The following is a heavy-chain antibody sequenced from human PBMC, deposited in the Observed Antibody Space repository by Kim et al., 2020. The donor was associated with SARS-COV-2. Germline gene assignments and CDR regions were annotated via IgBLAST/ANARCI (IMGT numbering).Heavy chain of an antibody. D-gene: IGHD3-3*01. CDR1: GFTFSSYG. Sequence: GGSLRLSCAASGFTFSSYGMHWVRQAPGKGLEWVAVISYDGSNKYYADSVKGRFTISRDNSKNTLYLQMNSLRAEDTAVYYCAKVKPFWSGYYAPYYGMDVWGQGTTVTVSS. V-gene: IGHV3-30*18. J-gene: IGHJ6*02. CDR2: ISYDGSNK. CDR3: AKVKPFWSGYYAPYYGMDV.